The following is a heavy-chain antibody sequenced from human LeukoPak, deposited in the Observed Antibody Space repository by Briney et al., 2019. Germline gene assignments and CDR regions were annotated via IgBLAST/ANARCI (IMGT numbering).Heavy chain of an antibody. Sequence: SHTLSLTCTVSGGSISSGGYSWRWIRQHPGKGLEWIGYIYYSGSTYYNPSLKSRVTISVDTSKNQFSLKLSSVTAADTAVYYCARDDYGMDVWGKGTTVTVSS. CDR3: ARDDYGMDV. J-gene: IGHJ6*04. CDR2: IYYSGST. V-gene: IGHV4-31*03. CDR1: GGSISSGGYS.